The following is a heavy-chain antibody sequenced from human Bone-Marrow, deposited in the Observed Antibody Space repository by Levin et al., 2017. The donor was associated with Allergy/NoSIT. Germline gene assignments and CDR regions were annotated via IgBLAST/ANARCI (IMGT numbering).Heavy chain of an antibody. CDR3: TRNVWVPDF. D-gene: IGHD1-26*01. CDR2: IRAKASGWST. J-gene: IGHJ4*02. V-gene: IGHV3-49*03. CDR1: GFSFGDFT. Sequence: PGGSLRLSCTGSGFSFGDFTMSWFRQAPGKGLEWVSLIRAKASGWSTEYAASVKGRFTISRDDSKSIVYLQINSLETEDTAVYYCTRNVWVPDFWGQGTLVTVSS.